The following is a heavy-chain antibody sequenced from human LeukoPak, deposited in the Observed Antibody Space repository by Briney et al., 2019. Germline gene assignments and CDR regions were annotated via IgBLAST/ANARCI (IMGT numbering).Heavy chain of an antibody. CDR2: ISSSGSTI. CDR1: GFTFSDYY. D-gene: IGHD1-26*01. J-gene: IGHJ6*03. CDR3: ARDEYSGSYWSLYYYYYMDV. V-gene: IGHV3-11*01. Sequence: PGGSLRLSCAASGFTFSDYYMSWIRQAPGKGLEWVSYISSSGSTIYYADSVKGRFTISRDNAKNSLYLQMNSLRAEDTAVYYCARDEYSGSYWSLYYYYYMDVWGXGTTXTISS.